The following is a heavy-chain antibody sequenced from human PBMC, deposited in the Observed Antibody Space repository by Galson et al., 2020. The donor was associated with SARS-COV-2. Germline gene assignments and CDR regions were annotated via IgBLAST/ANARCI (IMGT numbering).Heavy chain of an antibody. Sequence: GGSLRLSCSASGFTFSNYAMHWVRQAPGKGLEWVSIISNDGVSTYYADSVKDRFTISRDNSKDTLYLHMSNLTIEDTGMYYCVKPLSGSYYNPTYFDCWGQGTLVTVSS. V-gene: IGHV3-64D*06. CDR3: VKPLSGSYYNPTYFDC. CDR1: GFTFSNYA. D-gene: IGHD1-26*01. J-gene: IGHJ4*02. CDR2: ISNDGVST.